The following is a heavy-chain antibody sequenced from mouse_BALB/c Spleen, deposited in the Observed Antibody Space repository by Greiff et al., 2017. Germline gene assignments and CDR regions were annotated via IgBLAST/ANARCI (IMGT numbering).Heavy chain of an antibody. CDR2: IYPGNSDT. Sequence: EVQLQESGTVLARPGASVKMSCKASGYSFTSYWMHWVKQRPGQGLEWIGAIYPGNSDTSYNQKFKGKAKLTAVTSASTAYMELSSLTNEDSAVYYCTREGLYYGSPFDYWGQGTTLTVSS. J-gene: IGHJ2*01. V-gene: IGHV1-5*01. D-gene: IGHD1-1*01. CDR1: GYSFTSYW. CDR3: TREGLYYGSPFDY.